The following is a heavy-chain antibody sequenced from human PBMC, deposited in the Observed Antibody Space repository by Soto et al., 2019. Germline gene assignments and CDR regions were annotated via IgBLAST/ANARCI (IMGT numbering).Heavy chain of an antibody. CDR3: ARDFSVTYYYGSGSSENWFDP. Sequence: PGGSLRLSCAASGFTFSSYSMNWVRQAPGKGLEWVSSISSSSSYIYYADSVKGRFTISRDNAKNSLYLQMNSLRAEDTAVYYCARDFSVTYYYGSGSSENWFDPWGQGTLVTVSS. V-gene: IGHV3-21*01. J-gene: IGHJ5*02. D-gene: IGHD3-10*01. CDR1: GFTFSSYS. CDR2: ISSSSSYI.